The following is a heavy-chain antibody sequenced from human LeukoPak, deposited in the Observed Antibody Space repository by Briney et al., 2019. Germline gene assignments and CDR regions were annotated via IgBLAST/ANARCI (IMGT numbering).Heavy chain of an antibody. V-gene: IGHV3-23*01. J-gene: IGHJ4*02. Sequence: SGGSLRLSCAASGFTFSSYAMSWVRQAPGKGLEWVSAISGSGGSTYYADSVKGRFTISRDNSKNTLYLQMNSLRAEDTAVYYCAKGDCSSTSCYLIDYWGQGTLVTVSS. D-gene: IGHD2-2*01. CDR2: ISGSGGST. CDR3: AKGDCSSTSCYLIDY. CDR1: GFTFSSYA.